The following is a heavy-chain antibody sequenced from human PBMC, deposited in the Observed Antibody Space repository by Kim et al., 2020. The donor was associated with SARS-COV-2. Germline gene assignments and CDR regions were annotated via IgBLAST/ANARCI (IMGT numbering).Heavy chain of an antibody. CDR2: IYYSGST. J-gene: IGHJ6*03. Sequence: SETPSLTCTVSGGSISSYYWSWIRQPPGKGLEWIGYIYYSGSTNYNPSLKSRVTISVDTSKNQFSLKLSSVTAADTAVYYCARVVTMVQGVIIAPYYYYYMDVWGKGTTVTVSS. D-gene: IGHD3-10*01. CDR3: ARVVTMVQGVIIAPYYYYYMDV. CDR1: GGSISSYY. V-gene: IGHV4-59*01.